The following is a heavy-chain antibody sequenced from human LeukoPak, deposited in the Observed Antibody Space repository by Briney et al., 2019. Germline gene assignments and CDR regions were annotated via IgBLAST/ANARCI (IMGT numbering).Heavy chain of an antibody. CDR3: AKDGSWSCTD. J-gene: IGHJ4*02. CDR1: GFTFSRNA. Sequence: GGSLRLSCAASGFTFSRNAIHWVRQGPGKGLEWVSYIAHHGSNKYYADSVKGRFTISRDNSKRTLYLQMNSLRADDTAVYYCAKDGSWSCTDWGQGSLVTVSS. CDR2: IAHHGSNK. D-gene: IGHD2-8*02. V-gene: IGHV3-30*02.